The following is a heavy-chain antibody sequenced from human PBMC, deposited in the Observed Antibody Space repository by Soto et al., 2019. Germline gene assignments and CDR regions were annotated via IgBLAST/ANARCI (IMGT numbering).Heavy chain of an antibody. J-gene: IGHJ6*02. D-gene: IGHD3-22*01. Sequence: PSVKVSCKVSGYTLSELSMHWVRQAPGKGLEWMGGFDPEDGETIYAQKFQGRVTMTEDTSTDTAYMELSSLRSEDTAVYYCATPGYSYYDRFALGVWGQGTTVTVSS. V-gene: IGHV1-24*01. CDR2: FDPEDGET. CDR3: ATPGYSYYDRFALGV. CDR1: GYTLSELS.